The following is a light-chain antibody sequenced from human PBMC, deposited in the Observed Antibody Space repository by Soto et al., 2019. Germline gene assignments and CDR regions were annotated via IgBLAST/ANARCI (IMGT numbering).Light chain of an antibody. CDR1: SSDVGAYKY. V-gene: IGLV2-14*03. CDR3: SSFTGPTTLDV. J-gene: IGLJ1*01. Sequence: QSALTQPPSVSGSPGQSVTISCTGTSSDVGAYKYVSWYQKHPGKAPKLMIYGVSNRPSGVSNRFSGSKSGNTAFLTISVLQPEDEADYYCSSFTGPTTLDVFGTGTKVTV. CDR2: GVS.